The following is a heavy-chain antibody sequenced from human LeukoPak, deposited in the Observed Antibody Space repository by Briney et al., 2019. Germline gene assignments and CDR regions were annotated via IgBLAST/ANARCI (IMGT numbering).Heavy chain of an antibody. CDR1: GFTFSSYG. Sequence: GGSLRLSCAASGFTFSSYGMHWVRQAPGKGLEWVAVISYDGSNKYYADSVKGRFTISRDNAKNSLYLQMNNLRAEDTAVYYCARVNGYNWNFDYWGQGTLVTVSS. V-gene: IGHV3-30*03. D-gene: IGHD5-24*01. CDR3: ARVNGYNWNFDY. J-gene: IGHJ4*02. CDR2: ISYDGSNK.